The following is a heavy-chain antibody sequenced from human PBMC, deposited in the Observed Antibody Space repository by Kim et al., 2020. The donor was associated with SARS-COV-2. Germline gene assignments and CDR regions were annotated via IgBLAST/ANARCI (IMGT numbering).Heavy chain of an antibody. J-gene: IGHJ6*02. D-gene: IGHD3-22*01. CDR1: GFSLSTSGMC. Sequence: SGPTLVNPTQTLTLTCTFSGFSLSTSGMCVSWIRQPPGKALEWLARIDWDDDKYYSTSLKTRLTISKDTSKNQVVLTMTNMDPVDTATYYCARIRSDSSGYYYYGMDVWGQGTTVTVSS. V-gene: IGHV2-70*11. CDR3: ARIRSDSSGYYYYGMDV. CDR2: IDWDDDK.